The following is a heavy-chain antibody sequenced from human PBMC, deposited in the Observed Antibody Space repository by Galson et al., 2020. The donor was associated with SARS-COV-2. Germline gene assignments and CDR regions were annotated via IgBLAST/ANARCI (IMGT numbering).Heavy chain of an antibody. D-gene: IGHD3-9*01. CDR3: ARQILTGYYSFYYVDD. Sequence: SETLSLTCSVSGGSISSSNYYWGWVRQPPGKGLEWIGSTYYSGSGYYNPSLTSRLTISVDTSKNQCFMKLTSVTAADTAVYYCARQILTGYYSFYYVDDWGQGALITVSS. CDR2: TYYSGSG. CDR1: GGSISSSNYY. J-gene: IGHJ4*02. V-gene: IGHV4-39*01.